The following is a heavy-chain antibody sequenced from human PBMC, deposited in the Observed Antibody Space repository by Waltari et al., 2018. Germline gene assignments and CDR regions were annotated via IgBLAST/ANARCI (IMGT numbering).Heavy chain of an antibody. CDR2: IYHSGST. Sequence: QVQLQESGPGLVKPSGTLSLTCAVSGGSISSSNWWRWVRPPPGKGLEWIGEIYHSGSTNYNPSRKSRVTISVDKSKNQFSLKLSSVTAADTAVYYCASYCGGDCYPTYYYYGMDVWGQGTTVTVSS. J-gene: IGHJ6*02. V-gene: IGHV4-4*02. D-gene: IGHD2-21*02. CDR3: ASYCGGDCYPTYYYYGMDV. CDR1: GGSISSSNW.